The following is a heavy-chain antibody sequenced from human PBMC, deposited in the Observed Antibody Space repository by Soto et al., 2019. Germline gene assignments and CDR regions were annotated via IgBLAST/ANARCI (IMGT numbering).Heavy chain of an antibody. CDR2: IYYSGST. Sequence: SETLSLTCTVSGGSISSGGYYWIWIRRHPGKGLEWIGYIYYSGSTYYNPSLKSRVTISVDTSKNQFSLKLSSVTAADTAVYYCARMYYYGSGSYYNGSYYYGMDVWGQGTTVTVSS. CDR1: GGSISSGGYY. CDR3: ARMYYYGSGSYYNGSYYYGMDV. V-gene: IGHV4-31*03. D-gene: IGHD3-10*01. J-gene: IGHJ6*02.